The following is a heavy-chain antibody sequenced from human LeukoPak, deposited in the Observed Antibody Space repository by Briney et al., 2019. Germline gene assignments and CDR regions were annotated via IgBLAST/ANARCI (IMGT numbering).Heavy chain of an antibody. CDR3: ARALGSPLDY. Sequence: GGSLRLSCAASGFTFSSNWLHWVRQAPGKGLVWVSRINSDGSSTNYEDSVKGRFTISRDNAKNTLYLQMNSLRAEDTAVYYCARALGSPLDYWGQGTLVTVSS. CDR1: GFTFSSNW. D-gene: IGHD1-26*01. J-gene: IGHJ4*02. V-gene: IGHV3-74*01. CDR2: INSDGSST.